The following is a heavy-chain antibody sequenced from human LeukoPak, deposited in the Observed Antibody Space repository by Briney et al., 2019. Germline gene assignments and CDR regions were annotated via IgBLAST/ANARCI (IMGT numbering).Heavy chain of an antibody. CDR1: EFTVSSNY. J-gene: IGHJ4*02. CDR3: VGIQSGRYNQYSFDY. CDR2: IYSGGST. Sequence: GGSLRLSCAASEFTVSSNYMSWVRQAPGKGLEWVSFIYSGGSTRYPDSAKGRFTISRDISKNTVSLQMNSLRAEDTAVYYCVGIQSGRYNQYSFDYWGQGTLVTVSS. D-gene: IGHD1-26*01. V-gene: IGHV3-66*01.